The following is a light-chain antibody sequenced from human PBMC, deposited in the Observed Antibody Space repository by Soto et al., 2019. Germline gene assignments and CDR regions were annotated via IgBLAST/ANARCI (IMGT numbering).Light chain of an antibody. CDR3: NSYTSSSTWV. J-gene: IGLJ3*02. Sequence: QYVLTQPASVSGSLGQSITISCTGTSSDVGGYNYVSWYQQHPGKAPKLMICEVNNRPSGVSHRFSGSKSGNTASLTISGLQADDEADYYCNSYTSSSTWVFGGGTKLTVL. CDR2: EVN. V-gene: IGLV2-14*01. CDR1: SSDVGGYNY.